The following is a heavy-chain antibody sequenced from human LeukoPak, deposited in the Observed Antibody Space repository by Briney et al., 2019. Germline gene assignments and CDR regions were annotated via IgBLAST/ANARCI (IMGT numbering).Heavy chain of an antibody. D-gene: IGHD4/OR15-4a*01. CDR3: AKVLPLTFYYMDV. CDR1: GVTFGTYG. CDR2: IRFDGGDK. J-gene: IGHJ6*03. Sequence: PGGSLRLSCVASGVTFGTYGLHWVRQAPGKGLEWVAFIRFDGGDKSYADSVKGRFTISRDNSKNTLYLQMNSLRVEDTAIYYCAKVLPLTFYYMDVRGKGTTVTVSS. V-gene: IGHV3-30*02.